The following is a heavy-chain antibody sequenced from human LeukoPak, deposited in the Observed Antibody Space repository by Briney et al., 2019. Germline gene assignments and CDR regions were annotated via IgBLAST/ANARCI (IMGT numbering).Heavy chain of an antibody. J-gene: IGHJ4*02. V-gene: IGHV3-23*01. D-gene: IGHD2-15*01. CDR3: AKAPVTSCRGGFCYPFDY. CDR1: GLTFSSYA. Sequence: GGSLRLSCAASGLTFSSYAMSWVRQAPGKGLEWVSAMRSSCDGRYYAASVRGRFTLSSDTSKSTLYLQMNNLRAEDSAVDYFAKAPVTSCRGGFCYPFDYWGQGTLVTVAS. CDR2: MRSSCDGR.